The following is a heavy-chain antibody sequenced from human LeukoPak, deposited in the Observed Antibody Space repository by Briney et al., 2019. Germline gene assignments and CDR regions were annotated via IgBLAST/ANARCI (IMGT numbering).Heavy chain of an antibody. D-gene: IGHD1-26*01. CDR2: IRSDGSNK. CDR3: AKDRAGELLRGGLFDY. J-gene: IGHJ4*02. V-gene: IGHV3-30*02. Sequence: GGSLRLSCAASGFTFSSYDMHWVRQAPGKGLEWVAFIRSDGSNKYYADSVKGRFTVSRDNSKNTLYLQMNSLRAEDTAVYYCAKDRAGELLRGGLFDYWGQGTLVTVSS. CDR1: GFTFSSYD.